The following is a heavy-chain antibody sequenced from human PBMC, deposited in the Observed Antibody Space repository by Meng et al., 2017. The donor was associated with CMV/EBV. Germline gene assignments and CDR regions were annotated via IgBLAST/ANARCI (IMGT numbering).Heavy chain of an antibody. D-gene: IGHD1-14*01. Sequence: SETLSLTCTVSGGSINSNNYYWGWIRQPRGKGLEWIGRISYSGSTYYNPSLKSRVTISVDTSKNQFTLKLSSVTAAVTAVHFCAKRSVYGWFDRWGQGTLVTVSS. CDR2: ISYSGST. CDR3: AKRSVYGWFDR. CDR1: GGSINSNNYY. V-gene: IGHV4-39*01. J-gene: IGHJ5*02.